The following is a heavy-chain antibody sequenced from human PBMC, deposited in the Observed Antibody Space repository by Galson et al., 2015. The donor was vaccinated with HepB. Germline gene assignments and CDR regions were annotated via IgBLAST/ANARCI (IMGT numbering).Heavy chain of an antibody. CDR1: GDSVSSNSAA. CDR3: AGGLNTYFDY. D-gene: IGHD2/OR15-2a*01. V-gene: IGHV6-1*01. CDR2: TYYRSKWYT. J-gene: IGHJ4*02. Sequence: CAISGDSVSSNSAAWNWIRQSPSRGLEWLGRTYYRSKWYTDYAISVKGRITINADTSKNRFSLQLKSVTPEDTAVYFCAGGLNTYFDYWGQGILVTVAA.